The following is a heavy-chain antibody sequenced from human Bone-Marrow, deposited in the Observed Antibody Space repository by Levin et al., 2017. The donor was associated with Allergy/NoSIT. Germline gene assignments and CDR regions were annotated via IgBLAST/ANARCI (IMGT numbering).Heavy chain of an antibody. J-gene: IGHJ4*02. CDR3: ARLWSHTESGRDY. V-gene: IGHV3-72*01. CDR2: SRNKDQKYTT. Sequence: TGGSLRLSCGASALILSDHYMDWVRQAPGKGLEWVGVSRNKDQKYTTEYAASVKGRFTISRDESQNSLYLQMNSLKTEDTAVYYCARLWSHTESGRDYWGQGTLVTVSS. CDR1: ALILSDHY. D-gene: IGHD1-26*01.